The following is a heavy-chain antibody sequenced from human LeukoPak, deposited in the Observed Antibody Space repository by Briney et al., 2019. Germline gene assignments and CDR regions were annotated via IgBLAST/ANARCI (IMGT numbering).Heavy chain of an antibody. D-gene: IGHD5-24*01. V-gene: IGHV3-48*04. CDR1: GFIFSSYS. CDR2: ISTSSSII. CDR3: ARDGSPEASINYFDT. Sequence: GGSLRLSCAASGFIFSSYSMNWVRQAPGKGLEWVAYISTSSSIIYYSDSAKGRFTISRDNAKNSLYLEMNSLSADDTALYYCARDGSPEASINYFDTWGQGTPVTVSS. J-gene: IGHJ5*02.